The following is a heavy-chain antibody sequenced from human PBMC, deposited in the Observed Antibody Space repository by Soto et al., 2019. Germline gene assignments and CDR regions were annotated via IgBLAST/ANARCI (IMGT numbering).Heavy chain of an antibody. D-gene: IGHD2-15*01. V-gene: IGHV1-3*01. Sequence: ASVKVSCKASGYTFTSYAMHWVRQAPGQRLEWMGWINAGNGNTKYSQKFQGRVTITRDTSASTAYMELSSPRSEDTAVYYCARSDGCSGGSCYQFDYWGQGTLVTVS. CDR1: GYTFTSYA. CDR3: ARSDGCSGGSCYQFDY. CDR2: INAGNGNT. J-gene: IGHJ4*02.